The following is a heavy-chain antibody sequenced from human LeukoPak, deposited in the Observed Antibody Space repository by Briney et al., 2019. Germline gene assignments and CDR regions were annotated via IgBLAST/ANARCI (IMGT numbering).Heavy chain of an antibody. V-gene: IGHV3-72*01. CDR3: TRHYTSDIYYNGY. J-gene: IGHJ4*01. CDR1: GFTFSDYY. CDR2: SRNKANSYTT. D-gene: IGHD3-10*01. Sequence: GGSLRLSCAASGFTFSDYYMDWVRQAPGKGLEWVGRSRNKANSYTTEYAASVKGRITISRDVSKNSLYLQMNSLKIEDTAVYYCTRHYTSDIYYNGYWGQGTLVTVSS.